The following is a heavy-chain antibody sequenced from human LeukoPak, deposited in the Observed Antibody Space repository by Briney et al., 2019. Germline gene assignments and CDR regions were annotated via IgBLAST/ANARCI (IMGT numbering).Heavy chain of an antibody. Sequence: SGGSLRLSCAASGFTFNTYTMSWVRQAPGKGLEWVSGVTSSGKSTFYADSVKGRFTISRDNSRNTLYLQMNSLRVEDTAIYYCTRPHIDGGYYYHQYWGQGTLVTVSS. CDR3: TRPHIDGGYYYHQY. V-gene: IGHV3-23*01. CDR1: GFTFNTYT. D-gene: IGHD3-22*01. J-gene: IGHJ4*02. CDR2: VTSSGKST.